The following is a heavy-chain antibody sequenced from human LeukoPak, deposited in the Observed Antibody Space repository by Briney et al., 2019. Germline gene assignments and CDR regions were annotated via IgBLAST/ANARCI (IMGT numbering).Heavy chain of an antibody. Sequence: SKTLSLTCTVSGGSISSYYWSWIRQPPGKGLEWIGYIYYSGSTYYNPSLKSRVTISVDTSKNQFSLKLSSVTAADTAVYYCARHLGDGLTIVVALAGAFDIWGQGTMVTVSS. D-gene: IGHD3-22*01. CDR1: GGSISSYY. CDR3: ARHLGDGLTIVVALAGAFDI. V-gene: IGHV4-59*08. J-gene: IGHJ3*02. CDR2: IYYSGST.